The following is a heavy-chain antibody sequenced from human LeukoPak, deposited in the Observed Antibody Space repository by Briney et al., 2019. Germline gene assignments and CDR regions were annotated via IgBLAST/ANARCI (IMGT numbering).Heavy chain of an antibody. Sequence: SETLSLTCTVSGGSISSSSYYWGWIRQPPGKGLESIGSIYYSGITYYNPSLKSRVTISVDTSKNQFSLKLSSVTAADTAVYYCARGARLIAAAGTVGWFDPWGQGTLVTVSS. V-gene: IGHV4-39*07. CDR2: IYYSGIT. CDR3: ARGARLIAAAGTVGWFDP. D-gene: IGHD6-13*01. CDR1: GGSISSSSYY. J-gene: IGHJ5*02.